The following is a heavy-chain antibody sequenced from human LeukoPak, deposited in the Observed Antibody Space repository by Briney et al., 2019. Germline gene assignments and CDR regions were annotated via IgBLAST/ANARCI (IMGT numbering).Heavy chain of an antibody. D-gene: IGHD6-13*01. Sequence: QPGGSLRLSCAASGFTFSSYSMNWVRQAPGKGLEWVANIKQDGSEKYYVDSVKGRFTISRDNAKNSLYLQMNSLRAEDTAVYYCARDTAGFDYWGQGTLVTVSS. CDR2: IKQDGSEK. CDR3: ARDTAGFDY. J-gene: IGHJ4*02. V-gene: IGHV3-7*01. CDR1: GFTFSSYS.